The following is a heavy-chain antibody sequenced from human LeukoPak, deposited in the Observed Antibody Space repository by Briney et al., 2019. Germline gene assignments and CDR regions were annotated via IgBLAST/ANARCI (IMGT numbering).Heavy chain of an antibody. CDR2: ISGSGGST. D-gene: IGHD2-2*01. V-gene: IGHV3-23*01. J-gene: IGHJ4*02. CDR3: AKALFVTAVVPAAYDY. CDR1: GFTFSSYA. Sequence: GGSLRLSCAASGFTFSSYAMSWVRQAPGKGLEWVSAISGSGGSTYYADSVKGRFTISRDNSKNTLYLQMNSLRAEDTAVYYCAKALFVTAVVPAAYDYWGQGTLVTVSS.